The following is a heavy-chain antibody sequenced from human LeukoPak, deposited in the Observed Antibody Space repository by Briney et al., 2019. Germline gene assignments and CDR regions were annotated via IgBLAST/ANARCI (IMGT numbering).Heavy chain of an antibody. CDR2: IYHSGST. CDR3: ARDLDYYDSSGFDP. D-gene: IGHD3-22*01. J-gene: IGHJ5*02. V-gene: IGHV4-38-2*02. Sequence: PSETLSLTCSVSGCSISSGYYWGWIRQPPGKGLEWIGTIYHSGSTYYNPSLKSRVTISVDTSKNQFSLKLGSMTAADTAVYYCARDLDYYDSSGFDPWGQGTLVTVSS. CDR1: GCSISSGYY.